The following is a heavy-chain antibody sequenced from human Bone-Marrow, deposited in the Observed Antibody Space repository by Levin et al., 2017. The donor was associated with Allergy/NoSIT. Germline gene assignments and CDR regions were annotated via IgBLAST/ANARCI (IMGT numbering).Heavy chain of an antibody. V-gene: IGHV3-11*01. CDR1: GFTLSDYY. D-gene: IGHD1-26*01. CDR3: ARGRTVGATWYDY. J-gene: IGHJ4*02. Sequence: GESLKISCAVSGFTLSDYYMSWIRQAPGKGLEWISYIRKSGTSLSYADSVKGRFTISRDNANNSLYLQMSSLRAEDTAVYYCARGRTVGATWYDYWGQGTLVTVSS. CDR2: IRKSGTSL.